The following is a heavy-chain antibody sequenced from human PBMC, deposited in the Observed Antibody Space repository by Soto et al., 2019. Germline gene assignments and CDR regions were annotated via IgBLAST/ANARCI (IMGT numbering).Heavy chain of an antibody. CDR2: ISWNSGSI. CDR3: AKDMGYSSGWYYAFDI. D-gene: IGHD6-19*01. J-gene: IGHJ3*02. V-gene: IGHV3-9*01. CDR1: GFTFYDYA. Sequence: GGSLRLSCAASGFTFYDYAMHWVRQAPGKGLEWVSGISWNSGSIGYADSVKGRFTISRDNAKNSLYLQMNSLRAEDTALYYCAKDMGYSSGWYYAFDIWGQGTMVTVSS.